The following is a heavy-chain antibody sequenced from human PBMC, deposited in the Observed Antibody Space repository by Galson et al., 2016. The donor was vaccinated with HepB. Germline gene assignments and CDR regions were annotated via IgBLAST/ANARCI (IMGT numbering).Heavy chain of an antibody. CDR1: GFTFSIYS. Sequence: SLRLSCAASGFTFSIYSLNWVRQAPGKGLEWVASLPSVGTYIYYADSVKGRFIISRDNAKNSLYLQMNSLRVDDTAVYHCARDLPGDYNGMDVWGQGTTVTVSS. D-gene: IGHD2-2*01. CDR3: ARDLPGDYNGMDV. CDR2: LPSVGTYI. V-gene: IGHV3-21*06. J-gene: IGHJ6*02.